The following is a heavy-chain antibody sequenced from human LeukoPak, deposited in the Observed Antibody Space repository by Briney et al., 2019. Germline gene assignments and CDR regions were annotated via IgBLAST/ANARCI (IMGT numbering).Heavy chain of an antibody. Sequence: SETLSLTCAVYGGSFSGYYWSWIRQPPGKGLEWIGEINHSRSTNYNPSLKSRVTISVDTSKNQFSLKLSSVTAADTAVYYCVRGRRYYYDSSGYWFDYWGQGTLVTVPS. D-gene: IGHD3-22*01. J-gene: IGHJ4*02. CDR2: INHSRST. CDR3: VRGRRYYYDSSGYWFDY. CDR1: GGSFSGYY. V-gene: IGHV4-34*01.